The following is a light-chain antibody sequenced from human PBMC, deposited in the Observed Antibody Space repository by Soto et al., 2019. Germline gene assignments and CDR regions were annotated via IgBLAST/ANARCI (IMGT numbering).Light chain of an antibody. CDR3: QQYGRSLIT. Sequence: EIVLTQSPGTLSLSPGERATLSCRASQSVSGMAWYQQIRGQAPRLLIYGASTRATGIPDRFSGSGAGTDFTLTISRLEPEDFSVYYCQQYGRSLITFGQGTRLRL. CDR2: GAS. CDR1: QSVSG. J-gene: IGKJ5*01. V-gene: IGKV3-20*01.